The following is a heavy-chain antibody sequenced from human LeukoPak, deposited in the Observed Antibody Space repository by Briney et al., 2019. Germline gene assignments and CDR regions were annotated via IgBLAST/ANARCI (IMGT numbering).Heavy chain of an antibody. CDR2: INPNSGGT. CDR3: ARDSDYYDSSGYSD. V-gene: IGHV1-2*02. J-gene: IGHJ4*02. Sequence: GASVKVSCKASGYTFTGYYMHWVRQAPGQGLERMGWINPNSGGTNYAQKFQGRVTMTRDTSISIAYMELSRLRSDDTAVYYCARDSDYYDSSGYSDWGQGTLVTVSS. CDR1: GYTFTGYY. D-gene: IGHD3-22*01.